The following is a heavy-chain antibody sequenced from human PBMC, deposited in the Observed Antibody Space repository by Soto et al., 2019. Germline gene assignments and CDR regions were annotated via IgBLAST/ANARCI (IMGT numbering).Heavy chain of an antibody. CDR2: ISYDGSNK. CDR3: VGGKYYFDY. J-gene: IGHJ4*02. V-gene: IGHV3-30*03. CDR1: GFPFSSYG. Sequence: QVQLVESGGGVVQPGRSLRLSCAASGFPFSSYGMHWVREAPGKGLEWVAVISYDGSNKYYADSVKGRFTISRDNSASTLYLQMNSLRPEDTALYSCVGGKYYFDYRGQGTLVTVSP. D-gene: IGHD3-10*01.